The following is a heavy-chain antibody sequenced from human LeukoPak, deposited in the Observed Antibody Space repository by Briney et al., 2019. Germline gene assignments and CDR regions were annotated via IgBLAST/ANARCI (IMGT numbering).Heavy chain of an antibody. Sequence: SETLSLTCAVYGGSFSGYYSSWIRQPPGKGLEWIGEINHSGSTNHNPSLKSRVTISVDASKNQCCLKLSSVTVADRAVYYCERGRYFDSHYWGQGTLVTVSS. V-gene: IGHV4-34*01. D-gene: IGHD3-9*01. CDR2: INHSGST. J-gene: IGHJ4*02. CDR3: ERGRYFDSHY. CDR1: GGSFSGYY.